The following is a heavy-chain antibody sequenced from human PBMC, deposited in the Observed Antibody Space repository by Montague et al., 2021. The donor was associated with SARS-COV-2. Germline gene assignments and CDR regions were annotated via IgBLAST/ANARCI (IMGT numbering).Heavy chain of an antibody. V-gene: IGHV4-59*01. J-gene: IGHJ5*02. CDR2: IYYSRGT. D-gene: IGHD5-24*01. CDR1: GGPISGDY. CDR3: ARDRFIDGSRLQHGVDP. Sequence: SETLSLTCSVYGGPISGDYWSWIRQCPGKGLEWIGYIYYSRGTIXNHSLKSRVNISVDTYKSKFPLRLSSVTAADTAVYYCARDRFIDGSRLQHGVDPWGQGTLVTVSS.